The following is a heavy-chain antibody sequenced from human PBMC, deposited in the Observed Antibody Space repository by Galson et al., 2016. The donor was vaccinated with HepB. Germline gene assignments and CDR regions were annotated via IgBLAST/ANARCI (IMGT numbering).Heavy chain of an antibody. CDR3: ARDHGGWQGGATGGDFDY. CDR1: GFSFSTSA. Sequence: SLRLSCAASGFSFSTSAMHWVRQAPGKGLEWVAVISYDGRNKKNADSVKGRFTISRDNSKNTLVLEMNSLRPEDTAVYYCARDHGGWQGGATGGDFDYWGQGTLGTVSS. V-gene: IGHV3-30*04. J-gene: IGHJ4*02. CDR2: ISYDGRNK. D-gene: IGHD4-23*01.